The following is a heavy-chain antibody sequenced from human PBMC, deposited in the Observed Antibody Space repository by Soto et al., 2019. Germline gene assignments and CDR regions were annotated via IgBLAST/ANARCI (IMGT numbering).Heavy chain of an antibody. D-gene: IGHD6-13*01. Sequence: SETLSLTCAVSGGSISSSNWWSWVRQPPGKGLEWIGEIYHSGSTNYNPSLKSRVTISVDKSKNQFSLKLSSVTAADTAVYYCARDTVAAAGRGSSTKFDYWGQGTQVTVSS. V-gene: IGHV4-4*02. CDR2: IYHSGST. CDR1: GGSISSSNW. CDR3: ARDTVAAAGRGSSTKFDY. J-gene: IGHJ4*02.